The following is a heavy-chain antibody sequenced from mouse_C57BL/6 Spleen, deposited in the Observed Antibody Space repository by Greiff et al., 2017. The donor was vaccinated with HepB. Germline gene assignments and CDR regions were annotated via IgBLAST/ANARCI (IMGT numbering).Heavy chain of an antibody. CDR3: ARIAYYGSSYPYFDY. Sequence: QVTLKESGPGILQPSQTLSLTCSFSGFSLSTFGMGVGWIRQPSGKGLEWLAHIWWDDDKYYNPALKSRLTISKVTSKNQVFLKIANVDTADTATYYCARIAYYGSSYPYFDYWGQGTTLTVSS. CDR1: GFSLSTFGMG. D-gene: IGHD1-1*01. J-gene: IGHJ2*01. CDR2: IWWDDDK. V-gene: IGHV8-8*01.